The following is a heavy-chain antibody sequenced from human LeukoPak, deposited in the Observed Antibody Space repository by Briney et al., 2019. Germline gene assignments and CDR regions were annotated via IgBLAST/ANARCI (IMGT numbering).Heavy chain of an antibody. CDR3: ARAPYYDSSGYYTS. CDR1: GFTFSSYE. V-gene: IGHV3-48*03. Sequence: GGSLRLSCAASGFTFSSYEMNWVRQAPGKGLEWVSYISSSGSTIYYADSVKGRFTISRDNAKNSLYLQMNSLRAEDTAVYYCARAPYYDSSGYYTSWGQGTLVTVSS. J-gene: IGHJ5*02. D-gene: IGHD3-22*01. CDR2: ISSSGSTI.